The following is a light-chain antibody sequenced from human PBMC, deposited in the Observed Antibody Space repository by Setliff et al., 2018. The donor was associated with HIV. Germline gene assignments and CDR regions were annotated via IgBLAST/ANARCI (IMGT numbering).Light chain of an antibody. Sequence: QSALTQPASVSGSPGQSITISCTGTSSDVGGYNYVSWYQQHPGKAPKLMIYEVSNRPSGVSNRFSGSKSAYTASLTISGLQAEDEADYYCCSYTSSNTHGFGTGTKGTVL. CDR3: CSYTSSNTHG. V-gene: IGLV2-14*01. CDR2: EVS. CDR1: SSDVGGYNY. J-gene: IGLJ1*01.